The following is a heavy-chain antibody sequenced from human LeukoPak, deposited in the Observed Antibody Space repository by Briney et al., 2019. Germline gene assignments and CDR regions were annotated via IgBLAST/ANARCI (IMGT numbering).Heavy chain of an antibody. CDR2: INPNSGGT. CDR3: ALYYYDSSGYYPFDY. J-gene: IGHJ4*02. V-gene: IGHV1-2*02. Sequence: GASVKVSCKASGYTFTGYYMHWVRQAPGQGLEWMGWINPNSGGTNYAQKFQGRVTMTRDTSISTAYMELSRLRSDDTAVYYCALYYYDSSGYYPFDYWGQGTLVTVPS. D-gene: IGHD3-22*01. CDR1: GYTFTGYY.